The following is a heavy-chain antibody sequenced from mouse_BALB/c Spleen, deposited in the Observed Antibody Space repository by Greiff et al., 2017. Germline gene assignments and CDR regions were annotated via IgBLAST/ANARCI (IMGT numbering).Heavy chain of an antibody. CDR1: GFTFSSFG. Sequence: EVHLVESGGGLVQPGGSRKLSCAASGFTFSSFGMHWVRQAPEKGLEWVAYISSGSSTIYYADTVKGRFTISRDNPKNTLFLQMTSLRSEDTAMYYCARGDYDYDYAMDYWGQGTSVTVSS. CDR3: ARGDYDYDYAMDY. CDR2: ISSGSSTI. D-gene: IGHD2-4*01. J-gene: IGHJ4*01. V-gene: IGHV5-17*02.